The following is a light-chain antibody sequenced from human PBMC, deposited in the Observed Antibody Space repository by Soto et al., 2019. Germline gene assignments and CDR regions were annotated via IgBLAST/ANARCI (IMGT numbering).Light chain of an antibody. V-gene: IGKV1-39*01. J-gene: IGKJ5*01. Sequence: DIQMTQSPSSLSAFVGDRVTITCRASQGVGNYLSWYQLKPGKAPKLLIHVTSSLQSGVPSRFSGDGYGTHFTFTISSLHPEDVATYYCQQSYVLPVTFGQGTLLDIK. CDR1: QGVGNY. CDR3: QQSYVLPVT. CDR2: VTS.